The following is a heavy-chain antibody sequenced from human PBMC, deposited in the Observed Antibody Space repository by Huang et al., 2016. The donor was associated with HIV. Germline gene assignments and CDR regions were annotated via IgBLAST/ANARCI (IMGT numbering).Heavy chain of an antibody. J-gene: IGHJ4*02. CDR3: ARDTPLGATTGFDY. CDR2: IYYSGST. Sequence: QVQLQESGPGLVKPSETLSLTCTVSGGSVSSGSSYWSWIGRPPGKVLEWIGYIYYSGSTNYTPSLKSRVTISVDTSKNQFSLKLSSVTAADTAVYYCARDTPLGATTGFDYWGQGTLVTVSS. CDR1: GGSVSSGSSY. D-gene: IGHD1-26*01. V-gene: IGHV4-61*01.